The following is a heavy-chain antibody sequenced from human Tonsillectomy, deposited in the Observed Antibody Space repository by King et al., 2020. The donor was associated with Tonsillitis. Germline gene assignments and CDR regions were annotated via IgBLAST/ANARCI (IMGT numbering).Heavy chain of an antibody. J-gene: IGHJ4*02. Sequence: VQLVESGGGLVQPGGSLKLSYAASEFTFSSSWMTWVRQAPGKGLQWVATIRPDGSEKFYADSVRGRFTVSRDNAKNSLELQMNSLRSEDTALYYCARDHAYSSFDYWGQGTLVTVSS. V-gene: IGHV3-7*04. D-gene: IGHD3-22*01. CDR1: EFTFSSSW. CDR3: ARDHAYSSFDY. CDR2: IRPDGSEK.